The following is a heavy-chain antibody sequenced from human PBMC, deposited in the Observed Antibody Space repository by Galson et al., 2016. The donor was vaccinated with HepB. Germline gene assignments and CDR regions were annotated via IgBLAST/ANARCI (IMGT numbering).Heavy chain of an antibody. Sequence: SLRLSCAASGFTFNSYAMTWVRQGPGKGLEWVAVIWFDGTLKYYGDSVRGRFTISRDDSQSTLHLQMNSLRVEDTAVYYCARDLMATITGLDGFDIWGQGTMVTVSS. CDR3: ARDLMATITGLDGFDI. CDR1: GFTFNSYA. CDR2: IWFDGTLK. V-gene: IGHV3-33*08. D-gene: IGHD5-24*01. J-gene: IGHJ3*02.